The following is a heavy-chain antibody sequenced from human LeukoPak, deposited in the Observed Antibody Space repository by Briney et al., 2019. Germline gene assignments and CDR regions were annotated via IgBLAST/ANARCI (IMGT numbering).Heavy chain of an antibody. J-gene: IGHJ4*02. CDR3: ARHRGSSLFVDY. CDR2: LYSGGAT. Sequence: GGSLRLSCAASGVTVSSDYMSWVRQAPGKELQWVSILYSGGATYYADSVKGRFTISRDNSKNTLYLQMSSLRAEDTAVYFCARHRGSSLFVDYWGQGTLVTVSS. D-gene: IGHD1-26*01. V-gene: IGHV3-53*01. CDR1: GVTVSSDY.